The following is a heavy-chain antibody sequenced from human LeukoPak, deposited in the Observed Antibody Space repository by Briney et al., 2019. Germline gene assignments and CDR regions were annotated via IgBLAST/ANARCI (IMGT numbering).Heavy chain of an antibody. D-gene: IGHD1-1*01. CDR1: GGSIISSSHY. V-gene: IGHV4-39*01. CDR2: RYNTGSS. J-gene: IGHJ4*02. CDR3: ARLTWTNADDS. Sequence: PSETLSLTCNVSGGSIISSSHYWGRLRQPPGKGLEWIGSRYNTGSSYYNPSLQSRVTISVDTSKNQFSLKLSSVTTADTAVYYCARLTWTNADDSWGQGTLVSVSS.